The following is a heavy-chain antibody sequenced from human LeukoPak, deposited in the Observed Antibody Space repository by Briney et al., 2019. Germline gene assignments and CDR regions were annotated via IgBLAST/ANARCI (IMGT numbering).Heavy chain of an antibody. Sequence: ASVKVSCKASGGTFSSYAISWVRQAPGQGLEWMGGIIPIFGTANYAQKFQGRVTITADESTSTAYMELSSLRSEDTAVYYCAREEPIGGWYYYWGQGTLVTVSS. CDR1: GGTFSSYA. CDR3: AREEPIGGWYYY. V-gene: IGHV1-69*13. J-gene: IGHJ4*02. CDR2: IIPIFGTA. D-gene: IGHD6-19*01.